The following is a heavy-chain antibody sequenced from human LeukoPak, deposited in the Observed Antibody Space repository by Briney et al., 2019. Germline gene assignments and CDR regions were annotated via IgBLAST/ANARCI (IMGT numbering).Heavy chain of an antibody. CDR3: ARLEVVTPPYYFDY. V-gene: IGHV4-34*01. D-gene: IGHD4-23*01. Sequence: SETLSLTRAVYGGSFSGYYWSWIRQPPGKGLEWIGEINHSGSTNYNPSLKSRVTTSVDTSKNQFSLKLSSVTAADTAVYYCARLEVVTPPYYFDYWGQGTLVTVSS. CDR1: GGSFSGYY. J-gene: IGHJ4*02. CDR2: INHSGST.